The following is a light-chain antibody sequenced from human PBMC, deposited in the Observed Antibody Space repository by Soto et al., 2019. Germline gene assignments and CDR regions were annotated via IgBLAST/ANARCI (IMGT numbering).Light chain of an antibody. J-gene: IGKJ1*01. CDR2: KAS. CDR3: QHYNSYSEP. Sequence: DIQMTQSPSTLSGSVGDRVTITCRASQTISSWLAWYQQKPGKAPKLLIYKASTLKSGVPSMFSGSGSGTEFTLTISSLQPDDFATYYCQHYNSYSEPFGQGTKVDIK. CDR1: QTISSW. V-gene: IGKV1-5*03.